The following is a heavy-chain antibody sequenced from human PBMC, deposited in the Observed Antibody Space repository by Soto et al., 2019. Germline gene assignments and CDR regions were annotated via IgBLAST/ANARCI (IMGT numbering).Heavy chain of an antibody. CDR2: ISAYNGNT. D-gene: IGHD3-22*01. J-gene: IGHJ6*02. CDR1: GYTFTSYG. V-gene: IGHV1-18*04. CDR3: ARNFPYYDSRGYHTGDYYYYGMDV. Sequence: ASVKVSCKASGYTFTSYGISWVRQAPGQGLEWMGWISAYNGNTNYAQKLQGRVTMTTDTSTSTAYMELRSLRSDDTAVYYCARNFPYYDSRGYHTGDYYYYGMDVWGQGTTVTVSS.